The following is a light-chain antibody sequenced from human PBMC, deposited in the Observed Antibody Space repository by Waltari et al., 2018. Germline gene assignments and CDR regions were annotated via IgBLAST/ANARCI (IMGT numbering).Light chain of an antibody. J-gene: IGLJ3*02. CDR1: RSDVGNYHF. CDR3: CSYAGSRTPWV. CDR2: EGS. Sequence: QSVLTQPASVSGSPGQSITISCTGSRSDVGNYHFVSWYQQHPDDAPKLVVYEGSKRPSWIFIRLSGSKAGNTASLKISRLQAEDEADYFCCSYAGSRTPWVFGGGTRVTVL. V-gene: IGLV2-23*01.